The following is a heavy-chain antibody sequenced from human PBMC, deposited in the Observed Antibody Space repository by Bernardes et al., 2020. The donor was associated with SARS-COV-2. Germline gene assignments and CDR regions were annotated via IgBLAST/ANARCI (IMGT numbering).Heavy chain of an antibody. V-gene: IGHV3-74*01. D-gene: IGHD1-26*01. CDR3: ARGALSGTYGVGDY. Sequence: GGSLRLSCAASGFTFRNYWMNWVRQVPGKGLVWVSRIKTDGSSTNYADSVKGRFTISRDNAKNTLYLQMNSLRVEDTAVYYCARGALSGTYGVGDYWGQGTLVTVSS. CDR1: GFTFRNYW. CDR2: IKTDGSST. J-gene: IGHJ4*02.